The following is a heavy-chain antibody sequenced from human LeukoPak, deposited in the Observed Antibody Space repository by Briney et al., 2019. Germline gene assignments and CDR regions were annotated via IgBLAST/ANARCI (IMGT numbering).Heavy chain of an antibody. CDR2: IKQDGSEK. D-gene: IGHD2-2*02. CDR3: ARDNPYCSSTSCYTYYYGMDV. Sequence: GGSLRLSCAASGFTFSSYSMNWVRQAPGKGLEWVANIKQDGSEKYYVDCVKGRFTISRDNAKNSLYLQMNSLRAEDTAVYYCARDNPYCSSTSCYTYYYGMDVWGQGTTVTVSS. J-gene: IGHJ6*02. CDR1: GFTFSSYS. V-gene: IGHV3-7*01.